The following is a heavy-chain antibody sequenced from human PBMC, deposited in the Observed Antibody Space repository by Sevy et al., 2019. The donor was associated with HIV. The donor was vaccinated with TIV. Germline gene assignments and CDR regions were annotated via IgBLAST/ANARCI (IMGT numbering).Heavy chain of an antibody. V-gene: IGHV1-24*01. Sequence: ASVKVSCKVSGYTLSELSIHWVRHAPGKGLEWMGRFDPEDGETIYAQKFQGRVTLTEDTSTDTAYMELRSLKTEDTAVYYCATTREYYEDSSGYLDFWGQGTLVTVSS. CDR1: GYTLSELS. J-gene: IGHJ4*02. CDR3: ATTREYYEDSSGYLDF. D-gene: IGHD3-22*01. CDR2: FDPEDGET.